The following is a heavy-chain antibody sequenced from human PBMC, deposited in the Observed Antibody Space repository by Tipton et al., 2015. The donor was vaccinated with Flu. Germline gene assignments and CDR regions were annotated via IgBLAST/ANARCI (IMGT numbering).Heavy chain of an antibody. D-gene: IGHD4/OR15-4a*01. CDR1: GFTLSLYA. Sequence: SLRLSCAASGFTLSLYAIHWVRRAPGKGLEWVTLISKDGTEKHFADSVKGRFTISRDNSRNMVSLQMNSLRTDDTAIYYCARDPPYGGTAFDIWGQGTMVTVSS. CDR2: ISKDGTEK. J-gene: IGHJ3*02. V-gene: IGHV3-30*04. CDR3: ARDPPYGGTAFDI.